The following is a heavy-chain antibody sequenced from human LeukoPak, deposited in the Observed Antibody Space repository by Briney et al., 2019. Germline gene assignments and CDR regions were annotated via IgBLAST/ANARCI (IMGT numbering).Heavy chain of an antibody. CDR2: IYYSGNT. D-gene: IGHD4-17*01. Sequence: SETLSLTCTVSGGSISSSSYYWGWIRQPPGKGLEWIGSIYYSGNTYYNPSLKSRVTISVDTSKNQFSLKLSSVTAADTAVYYCAGQGTVTTYYYYYYGMDVWGQGTTVTVSS. V-gene: IGHV4-39*01. J-gene: IGHJ6*02. CDR3: AGQGTVTTYYYYYYGMDV. CDR1: GGSISSSSYY.